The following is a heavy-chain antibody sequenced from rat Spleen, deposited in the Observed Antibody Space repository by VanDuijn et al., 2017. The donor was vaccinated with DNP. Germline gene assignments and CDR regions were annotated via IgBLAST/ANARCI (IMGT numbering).Heavy chain of an antibody. CDR3: ASTLVNYGTYGYYAMDA. CDR2: ISSGGST. CDR1: GFSLTKYG. Sequence: QVQLKESGPGLVQPSQTLSLTCTVSGFSLTKYGISWVRQPPGKGLEWIAAISSGGSTYYNSVFKSRLSISRDTSRSQVLLKMNSLQTEDTATYYCASTLVNYGTYGYYAMDAWGQGTSVTVSS. J-gene: IGHJ4*01. V-gene: IGHV2S12*01. D-gene: IGHD1-3*01.